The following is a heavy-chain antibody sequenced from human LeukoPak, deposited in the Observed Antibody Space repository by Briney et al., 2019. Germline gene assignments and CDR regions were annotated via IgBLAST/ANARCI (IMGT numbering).Heavy chain of an antibody. CDR3: ASLWGSGYSSYYYYGMDV. J-gene: IGHJ6*02. Sequence: GGSLRLSCAAYGFTFSSYAMSWVRQAPGKGLEWVSAISGSGGSTYYADSVKGRFTISRDNSKNTLYLQMNSLRAEDTAVYYCASLWGSGYSSYYYYGMDVWGQGTTVTVSS. V-gene: IGHV3-23*01. D-gene: IGHD3-22*01. CDR1: GFTFSSYA. CDR2: ISGSGGST.